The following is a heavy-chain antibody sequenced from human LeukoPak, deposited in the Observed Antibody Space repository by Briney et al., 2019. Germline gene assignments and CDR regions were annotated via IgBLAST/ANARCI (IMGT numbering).Heavy chain of an antibody. Sequence: QPGGSLRLSCAASGFTVSSNCMKWVRQAPGKGLEWVSVIYSGDSTYYADSVKGRFTISRDNSKNTLYLQMNSLRAEDTAVYYCARRFCTNGVCYFDYWGQGTLVTVSS. D-gene: IGHD2-8*01. CDR1: GFTVSSNC. J-gene: IGHJ4*02. CDR2: IYSGDST. V-gene: IGHV3-53*01. CDR3: ARRFCTNGVCYFDY.